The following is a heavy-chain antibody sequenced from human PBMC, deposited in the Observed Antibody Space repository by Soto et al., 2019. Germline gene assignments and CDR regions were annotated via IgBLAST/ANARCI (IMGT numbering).Heavy chain of an antibody. CDR2: IYSSGNT. D-gene: IGHD7-27*01. Sequence: PSETLSLTCTVSGASVRSGDYYWTWIRQPPGKDLEWIGYIYSSGNTNYNPSLRSRVTMSKDTSKNQFSLKLTSVTATDTAVYYCARRVTGGGERFDPWGEGTRVTVSS. CDR3: ARRVTGGGERFDP. V-gene: IGHV4-30-4*01. CDR1: GASVRSGDYY. J-gene: IGHJ5*02.